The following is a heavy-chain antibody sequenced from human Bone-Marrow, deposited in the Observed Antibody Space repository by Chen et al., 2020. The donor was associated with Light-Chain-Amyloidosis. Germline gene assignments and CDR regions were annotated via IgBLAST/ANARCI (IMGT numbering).Heavy chain of an antibody. CDR1: GFAFSSSG. J-gene: IGHJ4*02. CDR2: ISADADTK. CDR3: VRVGADDYTWGTPYFDY. D-gene: IGHD3-16*01. V-gene: IGHV3-30*03. Sequence: QVQLVESGGGVLQPGTSLRLSCVASGFAFSSSGMHWVRQAPGKGLEWVAIISADADTKNYGDSVKGRFTISRDNSKNTLYLQMSSLRPEDTAVYYCVRVGADDYTWGTPYFDYWGQGTLVTVSS.